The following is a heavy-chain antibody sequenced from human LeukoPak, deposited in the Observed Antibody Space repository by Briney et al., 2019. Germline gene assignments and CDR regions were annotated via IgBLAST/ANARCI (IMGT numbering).Heavy chain of an antibody. V-gene: IGHV4-39*07. D-gene: IGHD6-19*01. CDR2: IYCSGRT. CDR1: VDSISISSYY. Sequence: SETQSLTCTVSVDSISISSYYWGSIRQPPGKGLEWNGCIYCSGRTYYNPYLKSRVTISVDTSKNQCSLKRSSVAAADTAVYYCARGGSGEWLVARFDPWGQGTLVTVSS. CDR3: ARGGSGEWLVARFDP. J-gene: IGHJ5*02.